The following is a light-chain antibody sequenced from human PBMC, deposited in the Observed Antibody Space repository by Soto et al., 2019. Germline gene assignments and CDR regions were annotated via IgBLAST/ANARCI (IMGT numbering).Light chain of an antibody. Sequence: EIVLTQSPGSLSLSPGERATLSCRASQSVNNNYLAWYQQKPGQAPRLLIYGASSRATGIPDRFSGSGSGTDFTLTISRLEPEDFAVYYCQRYGSSPGLFTFGPGTKVEIK. CDR2: GAS. CDR1: QSVNNNY. J-gene: IGKJ3*01. V-gene: IGKV3-20*01. CDR3: QRYGSSPGLFT.